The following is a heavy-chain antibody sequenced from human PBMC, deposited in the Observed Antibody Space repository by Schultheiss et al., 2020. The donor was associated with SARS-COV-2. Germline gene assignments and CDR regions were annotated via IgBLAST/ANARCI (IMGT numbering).Heavy chain of an antibody. D-gene: IGHD6-13*01. CDR2: ISSSSSYT. V-gene: IGHV3-11*06. J-gene: IGHJ3*02. CDR1: GFTFSDYY. CDR3: VGRPKYSSSVGPNHDAFDI. Sequence: GGSLRLSCAASGFTFSDYYMSWIRQAPGKGLEWVSYISSSSSYTNYADSVKGRFTISRDNAKNSLYLQMNSLRAEDTAVYYCVGRPKYSSSVGPNHDAFDIWGQGTMSPSPQ.